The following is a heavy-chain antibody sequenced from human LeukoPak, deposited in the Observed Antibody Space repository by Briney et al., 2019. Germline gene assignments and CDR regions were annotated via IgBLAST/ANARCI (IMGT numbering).Heavy chain of an antibody. CDR3: ATLVAAIERSSDY. V-gene: IGHV1-24*01. CDR2: FDPEDGET. Sequence: ASVKVSCKASGGTFSSYAISWVRQAPGKGLEWMGGFDPEDGETIYAQKFQGRVTMTEDTSTDTAYMELSSLRSEGTAVYYCATLVAAIERSSDYWGQGTLVTVSS. J-gene: IGHJ4*02. D-gene: IGHD5-12*01. CDR1: GGTFSSYA.